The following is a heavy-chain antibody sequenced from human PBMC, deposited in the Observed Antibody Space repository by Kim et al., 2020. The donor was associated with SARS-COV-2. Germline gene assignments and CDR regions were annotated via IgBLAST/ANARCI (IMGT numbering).Heavy chain of an antibody. V-gene: IGHV4-34*01. CDR2: INHSGST. D-gene: IGHD3-9*01. CDR3: ARGRGLRYFLYYFDY. Sequence: SETLSLTCAVYGGSFSGYYWSWIRQPPGKGLEWIGEINHSGSTNYNPSLKSRVTISVDTSKNQFSLKLSSVTAAETAVYYCARGRGLRYFLYYFDYWGQG. J-gene: IGHJ4*02. CDR1: GGSFSGYY.